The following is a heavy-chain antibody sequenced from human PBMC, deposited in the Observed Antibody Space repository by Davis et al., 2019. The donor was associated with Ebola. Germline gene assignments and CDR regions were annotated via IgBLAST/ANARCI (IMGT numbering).Heavy chain of an antibody. Sequence: GESLKISCAASGFTFSNYAMNWVRPAPGKGLEWVAGVSGSGGSTYYADSVKGRFTIPRDNSKNTLYLQMNSLGAEDTAVYYCAKQWYSSGWYYYYGMDVWGQGTTVTVSS. CDR2: VSGSGGST. J-gene: IGHJ6*02. CDR1: GFTFSNYA. CDR3: AKQWYSSGWYYYYGMDV. D-gene: IGHD6-19*01. V-gene: IGHV3-23*01.